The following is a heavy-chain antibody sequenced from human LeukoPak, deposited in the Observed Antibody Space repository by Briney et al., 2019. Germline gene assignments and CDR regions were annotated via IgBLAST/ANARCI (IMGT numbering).Heavy chain of an antibody. J-gene: IGHJ5*02. CDR3: APQQAYSPYNWFDP. Sequence: GGSLRLSCAASGRYWMHWVRQAPGRGLVWVSHINSDGSWTSYADSVKGRFTISKDNAKNTVYLQMNSLRAEDTAVYYCAPQQAYSPYNWFDPWGQGTLVTVSS. CDR1: GRYW. V-gene: IGHV3-74*01. D-gene: IGHD5-12*01. CDR2: INSDGSWT.